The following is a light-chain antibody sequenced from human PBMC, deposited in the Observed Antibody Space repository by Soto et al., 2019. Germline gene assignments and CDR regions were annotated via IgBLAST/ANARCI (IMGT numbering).Light chain of an antibody. CDR1: QDISNY. V-gene: IGKV1-5*03. Sequence: DIQMTQSPSSLSASVGDRVTITCQASQDISNYLNWYQQKPGKAPKLLIYKASSLESGVPSRFSGSGSGTEFTLTISSLQPDDFATYYRQQYNSSPWTFGQGTKVDIK. CDR3: QQYNSSPWT. CDR2: KAS. J-gene: IGKJ1*01.